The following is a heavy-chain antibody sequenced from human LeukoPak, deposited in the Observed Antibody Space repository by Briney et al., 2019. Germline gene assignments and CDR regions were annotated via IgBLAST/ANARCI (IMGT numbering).Heavy chain of an antibody. V-gene: IGHV3-15*01. CDR2: IKSKGDGETT. D-gene: IGHD3-10*01. CDR1: GFTFTNAW. Sequence: EGSLRLSCAASGFTFTNAWMTCVRQAPGKGLEWVGRIKSKGDGETTDYTAPVKGRFTMSRADSKATLYLQMNSLAAEDPAVYYCTTELGLTMIRGVIVYWGQGALVTVSS. J-gene: IGHJ4*02. CDR3: TTELGLTMIRGVIVY.